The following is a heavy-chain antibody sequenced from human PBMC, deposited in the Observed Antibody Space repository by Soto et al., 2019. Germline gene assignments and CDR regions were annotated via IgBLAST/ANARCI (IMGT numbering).Heavy chain of an antibody. CDR3: ARDMVKDYYYMDV. V-gene: IGHV3-48*01. J-gene: IGHJ6*03. Sequence: EVQLVESGGGLVQPGGSLRLSCAASGFTFSSYSMNWVRQAPGKGLEWVSYISSSSSTIYYADSVKGRFTISRDNAKNSLYLQMNSLRAKDTAVYYCARDMVKDYYYMDVWGKGTTVTVSS. CDR2: ISSSSSTI. CDR1: GFTFSSYS. D-gene: IGHD5-18*01.